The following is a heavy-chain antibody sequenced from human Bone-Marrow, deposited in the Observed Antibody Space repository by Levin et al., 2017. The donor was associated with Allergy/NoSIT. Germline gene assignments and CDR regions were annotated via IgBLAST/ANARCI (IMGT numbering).Heavy chain of an antibody. CDR2: TFYRSKWYN. CDR3: ARDGGGAGAVAGKNEAFDI. Sequence: SQTLSLPCAISGDSVSSNSAAWTWIRQSPSRGLEWLGRTFYRSKWYNNYAESVRSRITINPDTSQNQFSLQLNSVTPEDTAVYYCARDGGGAGAVAGKNEAFDIWGQGTMVTVSS. CDR1: GDSVSSNSAA. J-gene: IGHJ3*02. D-gene: IGHD6-19*01. V-gene: IGHV6-1*01.